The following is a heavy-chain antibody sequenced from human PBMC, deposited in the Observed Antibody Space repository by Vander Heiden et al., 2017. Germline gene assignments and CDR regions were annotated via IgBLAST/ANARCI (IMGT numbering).Heavy chain of an antibody. CDR3: AKEGLWYGGNWFDP. J-gene: IGHJ5*01. D-gene: IGHD3-10*01. V-gene: IGHV3-23*04. CDR1: GFNFSCYA. CDR2: ISGSGNDA. Sequence: EVQLVESGGGLVQPGGSLRVSCEASGFNFSCYAMTWVRQAPGKGLEWVSTISGSGNDADYAGSVKGRFIISRDNSKNTLYLQMNSLRAGDTALYYCAKEGLWYGGNWFDPWGQGTLVTVSS.